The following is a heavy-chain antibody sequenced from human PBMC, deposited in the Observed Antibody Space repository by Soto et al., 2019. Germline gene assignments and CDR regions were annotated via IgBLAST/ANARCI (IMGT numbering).Heavy chain of an antibody. Sequence: SETLSLTCTVSGGSISSYYWSWIRQPPGKGLEWIGYIYYSGSTNYNPSLKSRVTISVDTSKNQFSLKLSSVTAADPAVYYCASVWGGAFDIWGQGTMVT. D-gene: IGHD3-16*01. J-gene: IGHJ3*02. CDR2: IYYSGST. V-gene: IGHV4-59*01. CDR1: GGSISSYY. CDR3: ASVWGGAFDI.